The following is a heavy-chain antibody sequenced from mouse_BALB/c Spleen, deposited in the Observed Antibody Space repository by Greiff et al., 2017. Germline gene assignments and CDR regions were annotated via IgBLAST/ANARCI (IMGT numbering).Heavy chain of an antibody. V-gene: IGHV1-55*01. CDR2: IYPGSGST. D-gene: IGHD2-3*01. J-gene: IGHJ1*01. Sequence: VKLQQPGAELVKPGTSVKLSCKASGYNFTSYWINWVKLRPGQGLEWIGDIYPGSGSTNYNEKFKSKATLTVDTSSSTAYMQLSSLASEDSALYYCARYEDNYWYFDVWGAGTTVTVSS. CDR1: GYNFTSYW. CDR3: ARYEDNYWYFDV.